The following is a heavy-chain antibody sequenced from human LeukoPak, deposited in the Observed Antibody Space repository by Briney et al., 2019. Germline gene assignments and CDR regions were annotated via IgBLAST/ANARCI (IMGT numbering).Heavy chain of an antibody. V-gene: IGHV4-38-2*02. CDR2: IYHSGST. Sequence: SETLSLTCTVSGYSITSGYYWGWIRQPPGKGLEWIGSIYHSGSTYYNPSLKSRVTISVDTSKNQFSLKLSSVTAADTAVYYCARTPSYSSGSEGWFDPWGQGTLVTVSS. J-gene: IGHJ5*02. CDR1: GYSITSGYY. D-gene: IGHD6-19*01. CDR3: ARTPSYSSGSEGWFDP.